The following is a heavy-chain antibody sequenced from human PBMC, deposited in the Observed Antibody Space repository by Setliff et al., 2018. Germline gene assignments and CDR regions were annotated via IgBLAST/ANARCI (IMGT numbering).Heavy chain of an antibody. V-gene: IGHV1-3*01. D-gene: IGHD1-7*01. CDR3: ARGSGTTSWFDP. CDR1: GYSFSTYA. Sequence: GASVKVSCKASGYSFSTYAMHWVRQAPGQRLEWMGWINGGNGNTKYSQKFQGRITITRDTSASTAYMELSRLRSDDTAVYYCARGSGTTSWFDPWGQGTLVTVSS. CDR2: INGGNGNT. J-gene: IGHJ5*02.